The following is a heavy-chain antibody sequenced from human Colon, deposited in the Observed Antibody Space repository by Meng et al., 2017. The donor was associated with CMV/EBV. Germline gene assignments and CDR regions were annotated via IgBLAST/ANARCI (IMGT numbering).Heavy chain of an antibody. J-gene: IGHJ4*02. Sequence: GESLKISCAASGFTFSDYYMIWIRQAPGKGLEWVSYISSSGSTTYHADSVKGRFTISRDNAKNSLYLQMNSLRADDTVVYYCAKLGNYYDTSGYTIWGQGTPVTVSS. CDR1: GFTFSDYY. CDR2: ISSSGSTT. CDR3: AKLGNYYDTSGYTI. D-gene: IGHD3-22*01. V-gene: IGHV3-11*01.